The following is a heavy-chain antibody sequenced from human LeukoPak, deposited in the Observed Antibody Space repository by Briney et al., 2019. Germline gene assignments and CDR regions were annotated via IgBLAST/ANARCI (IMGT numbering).Heavy chain of an antibody. D-gene: IGHD3-3*01. J-gene: IGHJ3*02. CDR1: GGSFSGYY. V-gene: IGHV4-34*01. CDR3: ARAPVFGVVIKPFWAFDI. Sequence: PSETLSLTCAVYGGSFSGYYWSWIRQPPGKGLEWIGYIYYSGSTYYNPSLKSRVTISVDTSKNQFSLKLSSVTAADTAVYYCARAPVFGVVIKPFWAFDIWGQGTMVTVSS. CDR2: IYYSGST.